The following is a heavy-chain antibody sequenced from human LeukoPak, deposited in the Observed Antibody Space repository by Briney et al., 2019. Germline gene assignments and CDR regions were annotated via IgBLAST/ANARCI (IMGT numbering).Heavy chain of an antibody. J-gene: IGHJ4*02. Sequence: SETLSLTCTVSGGSISSYYWSWIRQPPGKGLEWIGYIYHSGSTYYNPSLKSRVTISVDRSKNQFSLKLSSVTAADTAVYYCASLQMTTVEEGDYWGQGTLVTVSS. D-gene: IGHD4-23*01. CDR3: ASLQMTTVEEGDY. CDR1: GGSISSYY. V-gene: IGHV4-59*12. CDR2: IYHSGST.